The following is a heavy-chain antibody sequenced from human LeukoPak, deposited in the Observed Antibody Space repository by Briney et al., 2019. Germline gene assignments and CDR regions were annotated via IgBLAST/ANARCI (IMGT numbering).Heavy chain of an antibody. D-gene: IGHD3-10*01. CDR3: ARDSPGVGSGSYPH. CDR2: IYTSGST. CDR1: GGSISSGSYY. Sequence: SQTLSLTCTVSGGSISSGSYYWSWIRQPAGKGLEWIGRIYTSGSTNYNPSLKSRVTISVDTSKNQFSLKLSSVTAADTAVYYCARDSPGVGSGSYPHWGQGTLVTVSS. J-gene: IGHJ4*02. V-gene: IGHV4-61*02.